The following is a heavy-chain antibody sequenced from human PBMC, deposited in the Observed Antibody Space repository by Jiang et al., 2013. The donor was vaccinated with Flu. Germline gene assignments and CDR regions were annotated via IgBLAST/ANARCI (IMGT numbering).Heavy chain of an antibody. CDR2: IYYTGNA. V-gene: IGHV4-59*08. CDR3: TRHLAVGATSFDI. D-gene: IGHD1-26*01. Sequence: KPSETLSLTCTVSSGSISGYSWSWVRQPPGKGLEWIGYIYYTGNANYNPSLKSRVTISVDTSKNQFSLKLTSVTAADTAVYYCTRHLAVGATSFDIWGQGTMVTVSA. CDR1: SGSISGYS. J-gene: IGHJ3*02.